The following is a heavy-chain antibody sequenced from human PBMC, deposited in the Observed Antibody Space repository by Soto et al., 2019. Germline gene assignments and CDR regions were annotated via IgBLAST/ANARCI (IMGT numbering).Heavy chain of an antibody. CDR2: IIPIFGTA. CDR3: ARVGGYYDSSGYWGAFDI. V-gene: IGHV1-69*13. D-gene: IGHD3-22*01. Sequence: SVKVSCKASGGTFSSYAISWVRQAPGQGLEWMGGIIPIFGTANYAQKFQGRVTITADESASAAYMELSSLRSEDTAVYYCARVGGYYDSSGYWGAFDIWGQGTMVTVSS. J-gene: IGHJ3*02. CDR1: GGTFSSYA.